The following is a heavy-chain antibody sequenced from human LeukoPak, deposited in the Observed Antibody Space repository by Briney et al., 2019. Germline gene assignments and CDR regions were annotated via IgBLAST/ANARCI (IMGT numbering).Heavy chain of an antibody. CDR1: GGSISSGSYY. Sequence: PSQTLSLTCTVSGGSISSGSYYWSWIRQPAGKGLEWIGRIYASGSTNYNPSLKSPVTISVDTSKTQFSLKLSSVTAADTAVYYCARKGDVWGKGTTVTVSS. J-gene: IGHJ6*04. V-gene: IGHV4-61*02. CDR2: IYASGST. CDR3: ARKGDV.